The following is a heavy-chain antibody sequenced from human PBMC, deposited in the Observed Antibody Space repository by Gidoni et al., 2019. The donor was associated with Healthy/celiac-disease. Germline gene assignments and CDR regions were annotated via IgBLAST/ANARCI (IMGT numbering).Heavy chain of an antibody. J-gene: IGHJ6*03. Sequence: QVQLVESGGAVVQPGRSLRLACAASGFPFSSYGMHWVRQAPGKGLEWVAVISYDGSNKYYADSVKGRFTITRDNSKNTLYLQMNSLRAEDTAVYYCAKDAARRNYDYMDVWGKGTTVTVSS. V-gene: IGHV3-30*18. CDR2: ISYDGSNK. D-gene: IGHD6-6*01. CDR3: AKDAARRNYDYMDV. CDR1: GFPFSSYG.